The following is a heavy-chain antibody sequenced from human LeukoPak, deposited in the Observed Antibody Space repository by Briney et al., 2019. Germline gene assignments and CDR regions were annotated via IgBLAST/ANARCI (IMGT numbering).Heavy chain of an antibody. CDR3: ARDGSPGIAAGRWFDP. CDR1: GFTFSSYG. V-gene: IGHV3-21*05. D-gene: IGHD6-13*01. Sequence: GGPLRLSCAASGFTFSSYGMTWVCQAPGKGLEWVSYISSSSSYIYYADSVKGRFTISRDNAKNSLYLQMNSLRAEDTAVYYCARDGSPGIAAGRWFDPWGQGTLVTVSS. J-gene: IGHJ5*02. CDR2: ISSSSSYI.